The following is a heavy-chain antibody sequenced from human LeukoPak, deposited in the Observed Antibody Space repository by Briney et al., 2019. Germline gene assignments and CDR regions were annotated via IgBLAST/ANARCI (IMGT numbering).Heavy chain of an antibody. D-gene: IGHD2-8*01. CDR3: ATRYCTIPACRASSYHCMDN. CDR2: IKQDGSEA. V-gene: IGHV3-7*01. J-gene: IGHJ6*03. Sequence: PGGSLRLSCAASGFTFSSYWMTWVRQAPGKGPEWVANIKQDGSEAYYVDSVKGRFTVSRDNAKNSLYLQLNSLGAEDTAVYYCATRYCTIPACRASSYHCMDNWGKGTTVTVSS. CDR1: GFTFSSYW.